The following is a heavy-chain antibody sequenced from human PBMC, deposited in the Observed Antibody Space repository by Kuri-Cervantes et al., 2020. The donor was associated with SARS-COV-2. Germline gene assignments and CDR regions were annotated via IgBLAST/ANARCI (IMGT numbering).Heavy chain of an antibody. J-gene: IGHJ4*02. CDR1: GFTFSGHW. CDR2: INSDGSST. D-gene: IGHD1-26*01. CDR3: TRGADSGNAGELGY. V-gene: IGHV3-74*01. Sequence: GGSLRLSCVASGFTFSGHWMHWVRQAPGKGLVWVSRINSDGSSTSYADSVKGRFTISRDNAKNTLYLQMNSLRAEDTAMYYCTRGADSGNAGELGYWGQGTLVTVSS.